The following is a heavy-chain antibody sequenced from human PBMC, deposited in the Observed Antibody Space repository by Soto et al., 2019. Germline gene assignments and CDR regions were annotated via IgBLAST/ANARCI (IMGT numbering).Heavy chain of an antibody. CDR1: GGSLSKYY. D-gene: IGHD3-3*01. V-gene: IGHV4-4*07. J-gene: IGHJ4*02. Sequence: SETLSLTCTVSGGSLSKYYWSCIRQPAGKGLEWIGRVSTSGNVVSKASLRSRLTMSVDTSKNQFSLRLTSVTAADTAVYYCARDNNDFWSLYPLAFDYWGQGALVTSPQ. CDR2: VSTSGNV. CDR3: ARDNNDFWSLYPLAFDY.